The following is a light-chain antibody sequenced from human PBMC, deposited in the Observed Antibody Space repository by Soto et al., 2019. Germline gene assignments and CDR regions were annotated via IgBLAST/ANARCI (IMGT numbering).Light chain of an antibody. J-gene: IGLJ1*01. CDR1: SNIVGGYNY. V-gene: IGLV2-8*01. CDR3: TSHIGSNTYV. CDR2: EVS. Sequence: QCALTQPPSASGSPGQSVTISCTGTSNIVGGYNYVSWYQQHPGKAPKLMIYEVSKRPSGVPDRFSGSKSGNTASLTVSGLQAEDEADYYCTSHIGSNTYVFGTGTKVTVL.